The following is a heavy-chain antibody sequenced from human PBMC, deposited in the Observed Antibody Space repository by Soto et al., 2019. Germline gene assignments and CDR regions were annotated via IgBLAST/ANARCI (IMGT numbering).Heavy chain of an antibody. CDR3: ARGISHNYGWFDP. J-gene: IGHJ5*02. CDR1: GGSLSGYY. D-gene: IGHD4-17*01. V-gene: IGHV4-34*01. Sequence: QVQLQQWGAGLLKPSETLSLTCAVYGGSLSGYYWSWIRQPPGKGLEWIGEINHSGSTNYNPSLKSRVTISVDTSKNQFSLKLSSVTAADTAVYYCARGISHNYGWFDPWGQGTLVTVSS. CDR2: INHSGST.